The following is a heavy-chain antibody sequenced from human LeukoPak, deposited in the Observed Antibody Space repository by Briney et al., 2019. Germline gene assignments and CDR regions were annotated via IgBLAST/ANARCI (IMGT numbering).Heavy chain of an antibody. CDR2: IHYTGSG. Sequence: SETLSLTCNVSGDSMNSGDHYWSWTRQPAGKGLEWIGYIHYTGSGYYKPSLEGRVSISLDTPKKQFSLKLNSVTAADTAVYYCARVRFGGLNYYYHGMDVWGKGTTVTVSS. CDR3: ARVRFGGLNYYYHGMDV. V-gene: IGHV4-30-4*01. CDR1: GDSMNSGDHY. J-gene: IGHJ6*04. D-gene: IGHD3-10*01.